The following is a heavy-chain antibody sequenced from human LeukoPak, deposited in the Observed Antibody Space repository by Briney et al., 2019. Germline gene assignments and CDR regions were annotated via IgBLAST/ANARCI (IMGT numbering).Heavy chain of an antibody. D-gene: IGHD3-22*01. CDR1: GFTFSGYY. J-gene: IGHJ5*02. Sequence: PGGSLRLSCAASGFTFSGYYMHWVRQAPGKGLVWVSRIKSDGSTTNYADSVKGRFTISRDNAKNTLYLQMNGLRAEDTAVYYCVRVAPLDNSGPTWGQGTLVTVSS. CDR3: VRVAPLDNSGPT. V-gene: IGHV3-74*01. CDR2: IKSDGSTT.